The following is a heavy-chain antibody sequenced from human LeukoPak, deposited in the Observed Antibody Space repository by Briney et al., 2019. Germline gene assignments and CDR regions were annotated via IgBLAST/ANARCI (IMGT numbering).Heavy chain of an antibody. Sequence: NPSETLSLTCTVSGGSISSYYWSWIRQPPGKGLEWIGYIYYSGSTNYNPSLKSRVTISVDTSKNQFSLKLSSVTAADTAVYYCARSVAGPVRYYGMDVWGQGTTVTVSS. CDR3: ARSVAGPVRYYGMDV. J-gene: IGHJ6*02. CDR1: GGSISSYY. CDR2: IYYSGST. D-gene: IGHD6-19*01. V-gene: IGHV4-59*01.